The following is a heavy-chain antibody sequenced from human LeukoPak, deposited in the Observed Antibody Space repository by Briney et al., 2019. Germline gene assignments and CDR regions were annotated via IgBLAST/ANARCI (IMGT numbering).Heavy chain of an antibody. CDR3: AKEGGYGDAFDI. V-gene: IGHV3-21*01. Sequence: GGSLRLSCAASGFTFSSYSMNWVRQAPGKGLEWVSSISSSSGHIYYADSVKGRFTISRDNAKNTLYLQMNSLRAEDTAVYYCAKEGGYGDAFDIWGQGTMVTVSS. J-gene: IGHJ3*02. CDR2: ISSSSGHI. D-gene: IGHD5-12*01. CDR1: GFTFSSYS.